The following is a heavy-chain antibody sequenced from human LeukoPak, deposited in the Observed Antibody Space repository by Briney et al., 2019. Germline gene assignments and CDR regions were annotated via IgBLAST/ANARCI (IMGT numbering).Heavy chain of an antibody. CDR1: GFTFSTYS. CDR3: ARPIYYHDSSGFDY. J-gene: IGHJ4*02. V-gene: IGHV3-72*01. D-gene: IGHD3-22*01. CDR2: TRNKANSYTT. Sequence: GGSLRLSCAASGFTFSTYSMNWVRQAPGKGLEWVGRTRNKANSYTTEYAASVKGRFTISRDDSKNSLYLQMNSLKTEDTAVYYCARPIYYHDSSGFDYWGQGTLVTVSS.